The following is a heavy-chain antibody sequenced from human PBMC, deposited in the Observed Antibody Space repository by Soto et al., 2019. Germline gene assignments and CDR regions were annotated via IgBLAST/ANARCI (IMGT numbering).Heavy chain of an antibody. D-gene: IGHD3-16*01. CDR3: AKAVRVSYTDHYYYYMDV. V-gene: IGHV3-23*01. Sequence: EVQLLESGGGLVQPGGSLRLSCAASGFTFSTYAMNWVHQVPGKGLEWVSVISGTGADTYYADSVKGRFTVSRDNSKNTLYLQMNSLRAEDTARYYCAKAVRVSYTDHYYYYMDVWGQGTTVTVS. CDR1: GFTFSTYA. CDR2: ISGTGADT. J-gene: IGHJ6*02.